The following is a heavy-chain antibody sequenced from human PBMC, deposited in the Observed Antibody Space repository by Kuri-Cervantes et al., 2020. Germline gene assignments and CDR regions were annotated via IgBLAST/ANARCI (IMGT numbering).Heavy chain of an antibody. CDR3: ARAGYYDSSGYCVWFDP. CDR2: INHSGST. CDR1: GGSFSGYY. Sequence: SQTLSLTCAVYGGSFSGYYWSWIRQPPGKGLEWIGEINHSGSTNYNPSLKSRVTISVDTSRNQFSLKLSSVTAADTAVYYCARAGYYDSSGYCVWFDPWGQGTLVTVSS. J-gene: IGHJ5*02. V-gene: IGHV4-34*01. D-gene: IGHD3-22*01.